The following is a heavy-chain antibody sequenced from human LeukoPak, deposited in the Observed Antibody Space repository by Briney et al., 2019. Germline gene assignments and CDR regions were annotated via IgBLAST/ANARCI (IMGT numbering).Heavy chain of an antibody. CDR2: ISGSGGST. J-gene: IGHJ5*02. CDR3: AKDRRWEPNWFDP. D-gene: IGHD1-26*01. Sequence: GGSLRLSCAASGFTFSSYAMSWVRQAPGKGLEWVSAISGSGGSTYYADSVKGRFTISRDNSKNTLYLQMNSLRAEGTAVYYYAKDRRWEPNWFDPWGQGTLVTVSS. CDR1: GFTFSSYA. V-gene: IGHV3-23*01.